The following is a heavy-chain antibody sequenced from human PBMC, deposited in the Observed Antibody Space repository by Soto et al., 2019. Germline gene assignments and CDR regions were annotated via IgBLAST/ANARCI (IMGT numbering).Heavy chain of an antibody. CDR1: GFTFSSYA. Sequence: GGSLRLSCAASGFTFSSYAMNWVRQAPGKGLGWVALISHDGINKYYADSVRGRFTISRDSSTNTLYLQMNSLRAADTAVYYCGRCTSTSCHLGSDYWGQGTLVTVSS. D-gene: IGHD2-2*01. CDR2: ISHDGINK. V-gene: IGHV3-30-3*01. J-gene: IGHJ4*02. CDR3: GRCTSTSCHLGSDY.